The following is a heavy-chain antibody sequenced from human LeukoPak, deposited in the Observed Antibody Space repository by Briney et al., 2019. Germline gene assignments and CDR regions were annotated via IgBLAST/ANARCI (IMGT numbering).Heavy chain of an antibody. Sequence: ASVKVSCKVSGYTLTELSIHWVRQAPGKGRGWMGGFDPEDGETIYAQKFQGRVTMTEDTSTDTGYMELSSLRPEDTAVYYCATDQRGAGLGFVYGSGSFNGLDVWGQGTTVTVSS. CDR2: FDPEDGET. CDR3: ATDQRGAGLGFVYGSGSFNGLDV. J-gene: IGHJ6*02. CDR1: GYTLTELS. D-gene: IGHD3-10*01. V-gene: IGHV1-24*01.